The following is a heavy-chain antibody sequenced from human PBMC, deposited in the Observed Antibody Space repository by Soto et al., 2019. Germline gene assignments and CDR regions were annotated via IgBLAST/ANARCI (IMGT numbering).Heavy chain of an antibody. CDR2: IYYSGST. J-gene: IGHJ4*02. CDR1: GGSISSGGYY. D-gene: IGHD6-13*01. CDR3: ARLGAAAGIGTDY. V-gene: IGHV4-31*03. Sequence: PSETLSLTCTVSGGSISSGGYYWSWIRQHPGKGLEWIGYIYYSGSTYYNPSLKSRVTISVDTSKNQFSLKLSSVTAADTAVYCCARLGAAAGIGTDYWGQGTLVTVSS.